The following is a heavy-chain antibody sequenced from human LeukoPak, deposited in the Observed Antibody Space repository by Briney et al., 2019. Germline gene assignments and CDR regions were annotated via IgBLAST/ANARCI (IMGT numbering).Heavy chain of an antibody. V-gene: IGHV4-39*01. CDR1: GGSITSGDYR. Sequence: SETLSLTCSVSGGSITSGDYRWGWNRQSPGKGLEWIGSFYNRGSPYYNPSRKSRVTIPLDTSKNQFSLKLTSVTAADTAIYYCARQFDYWGPGTLVTVSS. CDR3: ARQFDY. J-gene: IGHJ4*02. CDR2: FYNRGSP.